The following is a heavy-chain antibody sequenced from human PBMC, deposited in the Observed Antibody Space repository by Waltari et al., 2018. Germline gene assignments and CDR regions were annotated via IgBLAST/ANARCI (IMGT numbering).Heavy chain of an antibody. CDR1: GYTFTDYY. CDR2: SNPDRCGT. V-gene: IGHV1-2*02. D-gene: IGHD6-19*01. CDR3: ARAVAGTANFDY. Sequence: QVQLVQSGAEVKKPGASVKVSCKASGYTFTDYYMHWVRQAPGQGLSWMGVSNPDRCGTYYGQKFQGRVTMTRETSFSTAYRELSRLRSDNTAVYYCARAVAGTANFDYWGQGTLVTVSS. J-gene: IGHJ4*02.